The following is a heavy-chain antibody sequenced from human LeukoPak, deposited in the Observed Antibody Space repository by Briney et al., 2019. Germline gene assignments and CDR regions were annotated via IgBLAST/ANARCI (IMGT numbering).Heavy chain of an antibody. Sequence: GGSLRLPCSASGFTFNKYYMSWIRQAPGKGLEWISYISSGGSTLKYADSVRGRFTISRDNAKNTLFLQMNSLRGEDSAVYYCAREDNYDILTGHFQDWGRGTLVTVSS. V-gene: IGHV3-11*01. J-gene: IGHJ4*02. CDR2: ISSGGSTL. CDR1: GFTFNKYY. CDR3: AREDNYDILTGHFQD. D-gene: IGHD3-9*01.